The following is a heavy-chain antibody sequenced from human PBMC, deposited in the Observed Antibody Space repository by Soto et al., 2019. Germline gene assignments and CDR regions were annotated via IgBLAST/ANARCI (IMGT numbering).Heavy chain of an antibody. J-gene: IGHJ2*01. CDR3: ATEIGSCSGGSFTYDWYFEL. Sequence: QVQLVQSGAEVRKPGASVKVSCKASGYTFTNSYMHWVRQAPGQGLEWMGIINPSGGSANYAQRFRGRVTMTRATSTSTVYMELSSLKSEDTAVYYCATEIGSCSGGSFTYDWYFELWGSGTLVTVSS. D-gene: IGHD2-15*01. CDR1: GYTFTNSY. CDR2: INPSGGSA. V-gene: IGHV1-46*01.